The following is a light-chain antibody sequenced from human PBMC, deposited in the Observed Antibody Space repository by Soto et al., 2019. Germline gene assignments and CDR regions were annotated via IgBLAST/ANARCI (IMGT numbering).Light chain of an antibody. CDR3: QQYNIYPWT. CDR1: QSISTW. V-gene: IGKV1-5*01. J-gene: IGKJ1*01. CDR2: DAF. Sequence: DIQMTQSPSTLSASVRDRVTITCRASQSISTWLAWYQQKPGKAPNLLIYDAFSLESGVPSRFSGSGSGTGFTLTISSLQPDDFASYYCQQYNIYPWTFGQGTMVEF.